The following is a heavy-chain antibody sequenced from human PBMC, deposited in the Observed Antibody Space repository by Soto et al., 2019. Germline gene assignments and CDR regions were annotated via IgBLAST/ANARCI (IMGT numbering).Heavy chain of an antibody. J-gene: IGHJ6*02. CDR2: IYYSGTT. CDR1: GGSFSGYY. D-gene: IGHD6-19*01. V-gene: IGHV4-59*04. CDR3: ASQAGFYYYYGMDV. Sequence: SETLSLTCAVYGGSFSGYYWTWIRQPPGKGLEWIGYIYYSGTTYYNPSLKSRVTISVDTSKNQFSLKLSSVTAADTAVYYCASQAGFYYYYGMDVWGQGTTVTVSS.